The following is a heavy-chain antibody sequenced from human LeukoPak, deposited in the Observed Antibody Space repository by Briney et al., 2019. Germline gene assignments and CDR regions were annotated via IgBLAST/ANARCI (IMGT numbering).Heavy chain of an antibody. Sequence: ASVKVSCKASGGTFSSYAISWVRQAPGQGLEWMGRIIPIFGIANYAQKFQGRVTITADKSTSTAYMELSSLRSEDTAVYYCARSFPKSGLEDFDLWGRGTLVTVSS. V-gene: IGHV1-69*04. D-gene: IGHD1-26*01. J-gene: IGHJ2*01. CDR3: ARSFPKSGLEDFDL. CDR1: GGTFSSYA. CDR2: IIPIFGIA.